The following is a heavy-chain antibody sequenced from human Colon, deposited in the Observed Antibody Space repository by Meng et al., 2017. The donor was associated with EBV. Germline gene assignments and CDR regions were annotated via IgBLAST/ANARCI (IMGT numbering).Heavy chain of an antibody. Sequence: QLQGPGPGLWNPSETLPLPSTVSGGSISSNGYYWDWVRQPPGKGLEWIGAIYHSGSTSYNPSLQSRVTMFVDTSKNQLSLMLTSVTATDTAVYYCARRRGGSGRDCWGQGTLVTVSS. V-gene: IGHV4-39*01. D-gene: IGHD3-10*01. J-gene: IGHJ4*02. CDR1: GGSISSNGYY. CDR2: IYHSGST. CDR3: ARRRGGSGRDC.